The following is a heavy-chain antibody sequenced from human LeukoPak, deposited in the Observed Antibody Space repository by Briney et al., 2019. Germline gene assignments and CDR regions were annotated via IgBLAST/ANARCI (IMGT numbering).Heavy chain of an antibody. CDR1: GFTFSSYS. V-gene: IGHV3-23*01. CDR2: IGGSATTT. CDR3: TKVLSYWSPFQH. J-gene: IGHJ1*01. Sequence: PGGSLRLSCAASGFTFSSYSMNWVRQAPGKGLEWVSSIGGSATTTYYADSVKGRFAISRDNSKNTLYLQMNSLRAEDTAVYFCTKVLSYWSPFQHWGQGTLVTVSS. D-gene: IGHD2-21*01.